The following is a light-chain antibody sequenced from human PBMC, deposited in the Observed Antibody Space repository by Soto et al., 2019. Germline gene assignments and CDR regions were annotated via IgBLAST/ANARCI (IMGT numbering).Light chain of an antibody. J-gene: IGKJ4*01. Sequence: DMHMTQAPSTLAASVGDRVTISCRASQNIFTYLAWYQQKPGKAPKLLIFDASTLQSGVPPRFSGSGSGTEFTLTISSLEPEDFAVYYCQQRGNWPLTFGGGTKVDI. V-gene: IGKV1-5*01. CDR2: DAS. CDR1: QNIFTY. CDR3: QQRGNWPLT.